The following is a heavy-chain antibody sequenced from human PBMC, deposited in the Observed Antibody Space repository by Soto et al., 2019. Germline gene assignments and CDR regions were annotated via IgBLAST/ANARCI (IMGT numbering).Heavy chain of an antibody. V-gene: IGHV3-11*01. CDR1: GFTFSDYY. Sequence: GGSLRLSCAASGFTFSDYYMSWIRQAPGKGLEWVSYISSSGSTIYYADSVKGRFTISRDNAKNSLYLQMNSLRAEDTAVYYCARENPDTAMVWYYYYYMDVWGKGTTVTVSS. J-gene: IGHJ6*03. CDR3: ARENPDTAMVWYYYYYMDV. D-gene: IGHD5-18*01. CDR2: ISSSGSTI.